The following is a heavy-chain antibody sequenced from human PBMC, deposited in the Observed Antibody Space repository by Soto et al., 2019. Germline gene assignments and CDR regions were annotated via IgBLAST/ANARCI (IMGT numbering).Heavy chain of an antibody. CDR3: ARGSWSGYYPFDY. D-gene: IGHD3-3*01. CDR2: IYYSGST. V-gene: IGHV4-30-4*01. J-gene: IGHJ4*02. CDR1: GGSISSGDYY. Sequence: QVQLQESGPGLVKPSQTLSLTCTVSGGSISSGDYYWSWIRQPPGKGLEWIGYIYYSGSTYYNPSLKRRVTISVDTSKNQFSLKLSSVTAADTAVYYCARGSWSGYYPFDYWGQGTLVTVSS.